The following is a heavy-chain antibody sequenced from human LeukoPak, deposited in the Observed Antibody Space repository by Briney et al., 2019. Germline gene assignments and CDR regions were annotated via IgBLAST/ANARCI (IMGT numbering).Heavy chain of an antibody. J-gene: IGHJ6*02. D-gene: IGHD3-16*01. CDR2: INPNSGST. Sequence: ASVKVSCKASGYTFTGYYMHWVRQAPGQRLEWIGWINPNSGSTNYAQKFQGRVTITRDTSISTAYMELSRLRSDDTAVYYCARDWGLRGSYYYYGMDVWGQGTTVTVSS. CDR3: ARDWGLRGSYYYYGMDV. V-gene: IGHV1-2*02. CDR1: GYTFTGYY.